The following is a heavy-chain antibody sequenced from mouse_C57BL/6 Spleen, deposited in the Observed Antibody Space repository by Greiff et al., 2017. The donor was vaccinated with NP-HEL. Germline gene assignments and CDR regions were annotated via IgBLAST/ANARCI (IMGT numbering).Heavy chain of an antibody. Sequence: EVQGVESGGGLVKPGGSLKLSCAASGFTFSSYTMSWVRQTPEKRLEWVATISGGGGNTYYPDSVKGRFIISRDNAKNTLYLLMSSRMSDDTAVNYCARQPIGLVSFAYWGQGTLVTVSA. CDR3: ARQPIGLVSFAY. CDR2: ISGGGGNT. D-gene: IGHD2-2*01. V-gene: IGHV5-9*04. J-gene: IGHJ3*01. CDR1: GFTFSSYT.